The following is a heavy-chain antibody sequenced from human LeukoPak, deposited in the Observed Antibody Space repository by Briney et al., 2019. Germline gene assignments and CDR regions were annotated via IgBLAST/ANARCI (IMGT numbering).Heavy chain of an antibody. J-gene: IGHJ4*02. D-gene: IGHD4-11*01. Sequence: GGSLRLSCAASRFSFSAYPMGWVRRAPGKGLEWVSGISASGDGTFHADPVKGRFTISRDNAKNSLYLQMNSLRGEDTAVYYCASPSTPYSPDPYYFDYWGQGTLVTVSS. CDR3: ASPSTPYSPDPYYFDY. V-gene: IGHV3-23*01. CDR2: ISASGDGT. CDR1: RFSFSAYP.